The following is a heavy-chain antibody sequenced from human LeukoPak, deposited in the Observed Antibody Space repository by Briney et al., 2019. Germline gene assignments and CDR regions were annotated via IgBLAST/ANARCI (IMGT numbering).Heavy chain of an antibody. V-gene: IGHV4-39*01. CDR1: GGSISSSSYY. Sequence: SETLSLTCTVSGGSISSSSYYWGWIRQPPGKGLEWIGSIYYSGSTYYNPSLKSRVTISVDTSKTQFSLKLSSVTAADTTVYCCARTPDVLRYFDWLLPNYFDYSGEGTPVTVSS. CDR2: IYYSGST. CDR3: ARTPDVLRYFDWLLPNYFDY. D-gene: IGHD3-9*01. J-gene: IGHJ4*02.